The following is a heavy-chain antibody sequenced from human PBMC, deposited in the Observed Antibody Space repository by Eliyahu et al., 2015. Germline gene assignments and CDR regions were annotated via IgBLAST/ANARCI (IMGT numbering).Heavy chain of an antibody. J-gene: IGHJ6*02. CDR3: ARIDCSSTSCYDYYYGMDV. CDR2: INPSGGST. Sequence: QVQLVQSGAEVKKPGASVKVSCKASGYXFTSYYMHWVRQAPGQGLEWMGIINPSGGSTSYAQKFQGRVTMTRDTSTSTAYMELSSLRSEDTAVYYCARIDCSSTSCYDYYYGMDVWGQGTTVTVSS. D-gene: IGHD2-2*01. CDR1: GYXFTSYY. V-gene: IGHV1-46*01.